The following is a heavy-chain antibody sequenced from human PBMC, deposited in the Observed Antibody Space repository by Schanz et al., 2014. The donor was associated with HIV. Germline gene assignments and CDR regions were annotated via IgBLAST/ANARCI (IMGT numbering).Heavy chain of an antibody. D-gene: IGHD3-9*01. V-gene: IGHV3-23*04. CDR2: ITGSASST. CDR3: AKGSADWQPEY. J-gene: IGHJ4*02. Sequence: EVQLAESGGGLVKPGGSLRLSCAGSGFTFSDYSMTWVRQAPGKGLEWVSVITGSASSTYYADSVKGRFTISRDNSKNTLFLQMNSLRVEDTAIYFCAKGSADWQPEYWGQGTLVTVSS. CDR1: GFTFSDYS.